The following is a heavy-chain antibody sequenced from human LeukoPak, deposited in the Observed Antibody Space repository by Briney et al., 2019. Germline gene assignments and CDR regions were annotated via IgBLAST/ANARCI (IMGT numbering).Heavy chain of an antibody. CDR3: AKDQYYDFWSGYYNAFDY. CDR2: ISGSGGST. Sequence: PGGSLRLSCAASGFTFSSYAMSWVRQAPGKGLEWVSAISGSGGSTYYADSVKGRFTISRDNSKNTLYLQMNSLRAEDTAVYYCAKDQYYDFWSGYYNAFDYWGQGTLVTVSS. CDR1: GFTFSSYA. J-gene: IGHJ4*02. V-gene: IGHV3-23*01. D-gene: IGHD3-3*01.